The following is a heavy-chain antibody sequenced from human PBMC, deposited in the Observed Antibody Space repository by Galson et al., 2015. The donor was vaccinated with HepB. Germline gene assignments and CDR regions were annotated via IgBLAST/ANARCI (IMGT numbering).Heavy chain of an antibody. V-gene: IGHV3-21*01. CDR2: ISSSTYI. D-gene: IGHD2-2*01. CDR1: GFTFSSYS. CDR3: ASLEYRLPWSGNYYYYAMDV. J-gene: IGHJ6*02. Sequence: SLRLSCAASGFTFSSYSMNWVRQAPGKGLEWVSCISSSTYIHYADSVKGRFTISRDNAKNSLYLQMNSLGAEDTAVYYCASLEYRLPWSGNYYYYAMDVWGQGTTVTVS.